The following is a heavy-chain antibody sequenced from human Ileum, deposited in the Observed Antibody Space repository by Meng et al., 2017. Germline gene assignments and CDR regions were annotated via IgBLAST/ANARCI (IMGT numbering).Heavy chain of an antibody. CDR2: INDSGTA. J-gene: IGHJ4*02. CDR1: GDSVMSGSYY. Sequence: VQLQESAPGLVRPSEPLPLTCRVSGDSVMSGSYYWNWIRQSAGKGLEWIGYINDSGTACYNASLGSRVSMSIDTSKNQFSLKLTSVTAADTAVYYCTRDQTSNGWGSFDSWGQGTLVTVSS. D-gene: IGHD7-27*01. V-gene: IGHV4-61*01. CDR3: TRDQTSNGWGSFDS.